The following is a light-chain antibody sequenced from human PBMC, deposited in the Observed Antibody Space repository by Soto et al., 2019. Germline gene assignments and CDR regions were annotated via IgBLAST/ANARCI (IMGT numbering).Light chain of an antibody. CDR2: DAS. V-gene: IGKV3D-20*02. CDR1: QSVSSSY. J-gene: IGKJ5*01. CDR3: QQSYRTTIT. Sequence: EIVLTQSPGTRSLSPGERATLSCRASQSVSSSYLAWYQQKPGQAPRLLIYDASSRDTGIPERFSGSGSGTDFTLTINSLQPEDFATYSCQQSYRTTITFGQGTRLEIK.